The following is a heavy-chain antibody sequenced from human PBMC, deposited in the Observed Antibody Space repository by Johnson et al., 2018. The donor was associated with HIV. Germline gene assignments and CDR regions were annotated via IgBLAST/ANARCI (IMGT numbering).Heavy chain of an antibody. CDR3: ARGIIVSPDAFDF. D-gene: IGHD5/OR15-5a*01. CDR2: ISYDGSNK. Sequence: QVQLVESGGGVVQPGRSLRLSCVVSGFNFSSYDIDWVSQAPGKGLEWLAAISYDGSNKYYADSVQGRFTISRDNSKNTLYLQMNSLRREDTAVYYCARGIIVSPDAFDFWGLGTRVTVSS. CDR1: GFNFSSYD. V-gene: IGHV3-30*04. J-gene: IGHJ3*01.